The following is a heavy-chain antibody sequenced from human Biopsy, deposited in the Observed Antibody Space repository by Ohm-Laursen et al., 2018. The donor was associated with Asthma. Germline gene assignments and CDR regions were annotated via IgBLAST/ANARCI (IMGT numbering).Heavy chain of an antibody. CDR3: ARERIAARQRRYYFDY. CDR2: IIPIFGTA. V-gene: IGHV1-69*13. J-gene: IGHJ4*02. Sequence: AASVKVSCKASGGTFSSYAISWVRQAPGQGLEWMGGIIPIFGTANYAQKFQCRVTITADESTSTAYMELSSLRSEDTAVYYCARERIAARQRRYYFDYWGQGTLVTVSS. D-gene: IGHD6-6*01. CDR1: GGTFSSYA.